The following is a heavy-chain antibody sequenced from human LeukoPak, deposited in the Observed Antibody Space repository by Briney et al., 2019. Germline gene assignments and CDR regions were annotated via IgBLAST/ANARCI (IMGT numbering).Heavy chain of an antibody. CDR2: IIPIFGTA. Sequence: SVNVSCEASGGTFSIYAISWVRHAPGQGLELMGGIIPIFGTANYAQKFQGRVTITADESTSTAYMELSSLRSEDTAVYYCARASKQWLETRFDYWGQGTLVTVSS. V-gene: IGHV1-69*01. CDR1: GGTFSIYA. CDR3: ARASKQWLETRFDY. J-gene: IGHJ4*02. D-gene: IGHD6-19*01.